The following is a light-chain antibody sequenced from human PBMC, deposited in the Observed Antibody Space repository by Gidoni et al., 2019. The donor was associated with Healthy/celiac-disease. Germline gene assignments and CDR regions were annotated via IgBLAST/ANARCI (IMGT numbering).Light chain of an antibody. Sequence: EIVLTQSPATLSLSPGERATLSCRASPSVSSYLAWYQQKPGQAPRLLIYDASNRATGIPARFSGSGSGTDFTLTISSLEPEDFAVYYCQQRSNGFTFXPXTKVDIK. CDR2: DAS. V-gene: IGKV3-11*01. CDR1: PSVSSY. J-gene: IGKJ3*01. CDR3: QQRSNGFT.